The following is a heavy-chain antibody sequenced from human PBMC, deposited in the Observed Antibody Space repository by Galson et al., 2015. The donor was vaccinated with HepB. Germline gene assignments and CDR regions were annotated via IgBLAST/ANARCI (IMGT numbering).Heavy chain of an antibody. D-gene: IGHD1-1*01. CDR1: GFTFSNNW. V-gene: IGHV3-7*03. Sequence: SLRLSCAASGFTFSNNWMNRVRQTPGKGLEWVAGTKPHGTEYYYVGSVEGRFTISGDNDKNSLYLQMSSLRAEDTAVYYCARVSLGATTDYWGQGTLVTVST. CDR2: TKPHGTEY. CDR3: ARVSLGATTDY. J-gene: IGHJ4*02.